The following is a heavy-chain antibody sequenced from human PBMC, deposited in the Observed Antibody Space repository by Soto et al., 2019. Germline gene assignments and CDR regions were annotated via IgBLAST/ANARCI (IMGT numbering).Heavy chain of an antibody. Sequence: PGESLKISCKGSGYRFTNSWITWVRQMPGKGLEWMGRIDPSDSYTNYSPSFQGPVTISVDKSISTAYLQWSSLKASDTAIYYCARLGYGYYFDYWGQGTLVTVSS. V-gene: IGHV5-10-1*01. CDR2: IDPSDSYT. CDR1: GYRFTNSW. CDR3: ARLGYGYYFDY. J-gene: IGHJ4*02. D-gene: IGHD1-1*01.